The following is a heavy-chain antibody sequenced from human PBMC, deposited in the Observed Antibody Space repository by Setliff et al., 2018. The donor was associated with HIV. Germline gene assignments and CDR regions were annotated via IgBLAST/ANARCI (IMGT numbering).Heavy chain of an antibody. CDR3: ARARFWSGYYTGVNYYYMDV. D-gene: IGHD3-3*01. J-gene: IGHJ6*03. CDR2: IDHSGGT. V-gene: IGHV4-34*01. Sequence: KTSETLSLTCAVYGGSFSGYYWSWIRQTPGKGLERIGEIDHSGGTKYNPSLKSRVTISLDTSKNQFSLKLSSVTAADTAVYYCARARFWSGYYTGVNYYYMDVWGKGTTVTVSS. CDR1: GGSFSGYY.